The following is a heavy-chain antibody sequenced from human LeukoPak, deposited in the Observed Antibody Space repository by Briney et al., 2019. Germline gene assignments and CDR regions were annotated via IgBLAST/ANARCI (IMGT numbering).Heavy chain of an antibody. CDR2: IYNSGST. Sequence: SETLSLTCTVSGGSIRSGSYYWSWIRQPAGKGLEWIGRIYNSGSTGYNPSLTSRVTISVDTSKNQFSLKLSSVTAADTAVYYCARGLKYSSSWYWRYYYYYMDVWGKGTTVTVSS. V-gene: IGHV4-61*02. D-gene: IGHD6-13*01. J-gene: IGHJ6*03. CDR1: GGSIRSGSYY. CDR3: ARGLKYSSSWYWRYYYYYMDV.